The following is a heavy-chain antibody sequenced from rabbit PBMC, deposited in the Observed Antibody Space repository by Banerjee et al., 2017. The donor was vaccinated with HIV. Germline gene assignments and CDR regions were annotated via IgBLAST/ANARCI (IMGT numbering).Heavy chain of an antibody. D-gene: IGHD1-1*01. J-gene: IGHJ4*01. Sequence: QEQLKESGGDLVKPGASLTLTCTASGFSLSNKYVMCWVRQAPGKGLEWIACIYAGSSGDTYYASWAKGRFTISKTSSTTVTLQLNSLTAADTATYFCASGYSDVYFNLWGPGDPRHR. CDR3: ASGYSDVYFNL. CDR2: IYAGSSGDT. V-gene: IGHV1S45*01. CDR1: GFSLSNKYV.